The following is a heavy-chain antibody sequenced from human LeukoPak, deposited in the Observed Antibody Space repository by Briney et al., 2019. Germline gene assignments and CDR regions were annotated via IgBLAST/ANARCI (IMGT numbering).Heavy chain of an antibody. D-gene: IGHD3-16*01. CDR1: GYSISSGYY. CDR2: FYHSGGT. Sequence: PSETLSLTCTVSGYSISSGYYWGWIRQPPGKGLEWIGNFYHSGGTYYNPSLKSRVTISVDTSKNQFSLKLNSVTAADTAVYYCARAHYAFSRFNWFDPWGQGTLVTVSS. CDR3: ARAHYAFSRFNWFDP. V-gene: IGHV4-38-2*02. J-gene: IGHJ5*02.